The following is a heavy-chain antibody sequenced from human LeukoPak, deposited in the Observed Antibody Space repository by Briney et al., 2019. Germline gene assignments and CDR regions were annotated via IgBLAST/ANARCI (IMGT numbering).Heavy chain of an antibody. CDR2: ILYNGDT. CDR1: GASVSRSRYH. D-gene: IGHD3-10*01. Sequence: PSETLSLTCAVSGASVSRSRYHWMWIRQPPGKGLEYIGNILYNGDTDYKPSLWSRVTISLDTSNNHFSLTLRSVTTADTAVYYCVSLAGGESGRGSWGQGTLVTVSS. CDR3: VSLAGGESGRGS. J-gene: IGHJ5*02. V-gene: IGHV4-61*03.